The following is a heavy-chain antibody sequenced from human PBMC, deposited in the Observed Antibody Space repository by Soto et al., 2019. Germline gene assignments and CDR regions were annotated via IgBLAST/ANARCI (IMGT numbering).Heavy chain of an antibody. Sequence: GGSLRLSCAASGFTFSDYYMSWIRQAPGKGLEWVSYISSSGSTIYYADSVKGRFTISRDNAKNSLYLQMNSLRAEDTAVYYCARDRYCSSTSCYSTLYYYYYMDVWGKGTTVTVSS. CDR1: GFTFSDYY. J-gene: IGHJ6*03. CDR3: ARDRYCSSTSCYSTLYYYYYMDV. V-gene: IGHV3-11*01. CDR2: ISSSGSTI. D-gene: IGHD2-2*01.